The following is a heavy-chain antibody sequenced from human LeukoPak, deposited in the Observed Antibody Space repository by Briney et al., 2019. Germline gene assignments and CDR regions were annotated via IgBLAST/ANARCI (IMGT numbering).Heavy chain of an antibody. D-gene: IGHD2-15*01. Sequence: GGSLRLSCAASGFTFSSYDMSWVRQAPGKGLEWVSAISRSGDSTYYVDSVKGRFTISRDNSKNTLYLQMNSLRAEDTAVYYCALYCSGGRCSPIGGAFDIWGRGTMVTVSS. V-gene: IGHV3-23*01. CDR2: ISRSGDST. CDR1: GFTFSSYD. J-gene: IGHJ3*02. CDR3: ALYCSGGRCSPIGGAFDI.